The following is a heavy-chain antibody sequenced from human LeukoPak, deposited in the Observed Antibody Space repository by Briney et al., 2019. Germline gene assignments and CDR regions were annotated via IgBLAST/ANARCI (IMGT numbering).Heavy chain of an antibody. CDR1: GFTFSSYG. V-gene: IGHV3-30*18. CDR2: ISYDGSNK. D-gene: IGHD6-6*01. Sequence: GGSLRLTCAASGFTFSSYGMHWLRQAPGQGLEWVAVISYDGSNKYYADSVKGRFTISRDNSKNTLYLQMNSLRAEDTAVYYCAKDSSNSSSPPLLDYWGQGTLVTVSS. CDR3: AKDSSNSSSPPLLDY. J-gene: IGHJ4*02.